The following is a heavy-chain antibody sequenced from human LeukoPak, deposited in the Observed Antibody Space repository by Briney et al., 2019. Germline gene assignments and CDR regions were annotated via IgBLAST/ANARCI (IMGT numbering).Heavy chain of an antibody. CDR2: INPNSGGT. CDR3: ARSRYSSNPQTFDI. J-gene: IGHJ3*02. V-gene: IGHV1-2*02. D-gene: IGHD6-13*01. Sequence: ASVKVSCKASGYTFTGYYMHWVRQAPGQGLEWMGWINPNSGGTNYAQKFQGRVTMTRDTSISTAYMELSRLRSDDTAVYYCARSRYSSNPQTFDIWGQGTMVTVSS. CDR1: GYTFTGYY.